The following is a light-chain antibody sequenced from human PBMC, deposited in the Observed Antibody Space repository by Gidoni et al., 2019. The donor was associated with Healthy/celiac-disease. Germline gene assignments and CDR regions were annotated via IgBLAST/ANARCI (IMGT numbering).Light chain of an antibody. CDR2: DAS. CDR3: QQRSNWPS. V-gene: IGKV3-11*01. Sequence: EIVLTQSPATLSLSPGERATLSCRASQSVSSYLAWYQQKPGQAPRLLTYDASNRATGIPARFSGSGSGTDFTLTISSLEPEDFAVYYCQQRSNWPSFGQGTRLEIK. CDR1: QSVSSY. J-gene: IGKJ5*01.